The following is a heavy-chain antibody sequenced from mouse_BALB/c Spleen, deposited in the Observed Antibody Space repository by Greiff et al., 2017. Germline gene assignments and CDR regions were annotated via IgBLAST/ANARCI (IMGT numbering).Heavy chain of an antibody. Sequence: EVHLVESGPGLVKPSQSLSLTCSVTGYSITSGYYWNWIRQFPGNKLEWMGYISYDGSNNYNPSLKNRISITRDTSKNQFFLKLNSVTTEDTATYYCAKAYLGTTGDYWGQGTTLTVSS. D-gene: IGHD2-14*01. J-gene: IGHJ2*01. CDR3: AKAYLGTTGDY. V-gene: IGHV3-6*02. CDR2: ISYDGSN. CDR1: GYSITSGYY.